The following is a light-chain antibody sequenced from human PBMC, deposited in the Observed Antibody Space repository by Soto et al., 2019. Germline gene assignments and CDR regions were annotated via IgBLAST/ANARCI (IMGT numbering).Light chain of an antibody. J-gene: IGKJ1*01. CDR1: QTINNN. CDR2: GAS. V-gene: IGKV3-15*01. CDR3: QKYGNSPQT. Sequence: VMTQAPATLSVSPGERATLSCRASQTINNNIAWYQLKDGQVPRLLIYGASTRATDIPARFSGSGSGTAFTLTISRLEPEDFAVYYCQKYGNSPQTFGQGTKVDIK.